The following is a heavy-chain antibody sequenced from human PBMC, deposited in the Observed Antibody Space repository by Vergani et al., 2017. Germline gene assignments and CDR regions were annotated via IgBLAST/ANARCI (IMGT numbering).Heavy chain of an antibody. CDR1: GYTFTYRY. Sequence: QMQLVQSGAEVKKTGSSVKVSCKASGYTFTYRYLHWVRQAPGQGLEWMGWISTYNGNTNYAQNLQGRVTMTTETSTSTAYMELRSLRSDDTAVYYCARGPSYCSSTSCYLDYWGQGTLVTVSS. D-gene: IGHD2-2*01. V-gene: IGHV1-18*04. J-gene: IGHJ4*02. CDR2: ISTYNGNT. CDR3: ARGPSYCSSTSCYLDY.